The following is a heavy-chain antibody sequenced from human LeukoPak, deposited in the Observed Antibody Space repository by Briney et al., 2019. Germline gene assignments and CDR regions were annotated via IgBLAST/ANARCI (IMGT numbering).Heavy chain of an antibody. J-gene: IGHJ5*02. CDR1: GGSISSSY. CDR2: IYYSGST. Sequence: SETLSLTCTVSGGSISSSYWSWIRQPPGKGLEWIGYIYYSGSTNYNPSLKSRVTMSVDTSKNQFSLKVTSVTAADTAIYYCAQSLGSGNWIGNWFDPWGQGTLVTVSS. V-gene: IGHV4-59*04. CDR3: AQSLGSGNWIGNWFDP. D-gene: IGHD1-1*01.